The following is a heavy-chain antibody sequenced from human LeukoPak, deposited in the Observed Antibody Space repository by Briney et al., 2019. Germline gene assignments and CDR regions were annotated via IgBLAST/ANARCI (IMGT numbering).Heavy chain of an antibody. CDR1: GYTFTSYA. CDR2: INAGDGNT. Sequence: GASVKVSCKASGYTFTSYAMHWVRQAPGEKLEWKGWINAGDGNTKYSQKFQGRVTITRDTSASTAYMELSSLRSEDTAVYYCARGLSGWYSVVDNYYGMDVWGQGTTVTVSS. D-gene: IGHD6-19*01. V-gene: IGHV1-3*01. CDR3: ARGLSGWYSVVDNYYGMDV. J-gene: IGHJ6*02.